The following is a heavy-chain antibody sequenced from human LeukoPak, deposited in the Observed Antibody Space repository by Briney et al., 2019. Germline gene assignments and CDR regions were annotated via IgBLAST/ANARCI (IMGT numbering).Heavy chain of an antibody. CDR2: IYYSGST. CDR3: ARSIAAAGLLFYYYYMDV. D-gene: IGHD6-13*01. V-gene: IGHV4-59*11. J-gene: IGHJ6*03. CDR1: GGSISSHY. Sequence: PSETLSLTCTASGGSISSHYRSWIRQPPGKGLEWIGNIYYSGSTNYNPYLKSRVTISVDTSKNQFSLKLSSVTAADTAVYYCARSIAAAGLLFYYYYMDVWGKGTTVTVSS.